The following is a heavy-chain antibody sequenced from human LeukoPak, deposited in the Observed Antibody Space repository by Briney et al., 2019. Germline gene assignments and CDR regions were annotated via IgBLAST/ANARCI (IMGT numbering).Heavy chain of an antibody. D-gene: IGHD3-22*01. CDR2: IIPIFGTA. J-gene: IGHJ5*02. V-gene: IGHV1-69*05. CDR1: GGTFSSYA. CDR3: ARRPYYYDSSGYHHNWFDP. Sequence: SVKVSCKASGGTFSSYAISWVRQAPGQGLEWMGRIIPIFGTANYAQKFQGRVTITTDESTSTAYMELSSLRSEDTAVYYCARRPYYYDSSGYHHNWFDPWGQGTLVTVSS.